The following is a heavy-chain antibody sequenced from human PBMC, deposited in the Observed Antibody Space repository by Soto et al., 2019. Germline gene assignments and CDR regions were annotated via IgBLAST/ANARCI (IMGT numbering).Heavy chain of an antibody. CDR1: GDSISSNVW. CDR2: VYHNGLT. V-gene: IGHV4-4*02. D-gene: IGHD6-19*01. CDR3: ARDAAVPGETDRFDY. Sequence: PSETLSLTCVVSGDSISSNVWWSWVRQPPGKGLEWIGEVYHNGLTNYNSSLRSRVTMSVDTSKNQFSLKLTSVTAADTAIYYCARDAAVPGETDRFDYWGQGTLVTVSS. J-gene: IGHJ4*02.